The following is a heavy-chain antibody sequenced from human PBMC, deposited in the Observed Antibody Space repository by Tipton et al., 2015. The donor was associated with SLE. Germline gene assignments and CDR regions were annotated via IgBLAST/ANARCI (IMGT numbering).Heavy chain of an antibody. CDR2: ISHDGGA. J-gene: IGHJ6*02. Sequence: GLVKPSETLSLTCTVFDGSLSGYYWAWLRQSPGKGLEWIGEISHDGGANYNPSLESRGTISLETSKNQFSLKLTSVTAADTAVYYCARDGGQRVISGTYDFYYYGLGVWGQGTTVTVSS. CDR1: DGSLSGYY. D-gene: IGHD6-13*01. V-gene: IGHV4-34*01. CDR3: ARDGGQRVISGTYDFYYYGLGV.